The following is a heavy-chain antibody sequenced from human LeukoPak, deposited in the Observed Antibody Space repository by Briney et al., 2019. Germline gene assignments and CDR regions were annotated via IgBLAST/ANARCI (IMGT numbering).Heavy chain of an antibody. J-gene: IGHJ4*02. Sequence: SVKVSFKASGFTFTSSAVQWVRQARGQRLEWIGWIVVGSGNTNCAQKFQERVTITRDMSTSTAYMELSSLRSEDTAVYYCATRRITMVRGVIGVDYWGQGTLVTVSS. CDR2: IVVGSGNT. V-gene: IGHV1-58*01. D-gene: IGHD3-10*01. CDR1: GFTFTSSA. CDR3: ATRRITMVRGVIGVDY.